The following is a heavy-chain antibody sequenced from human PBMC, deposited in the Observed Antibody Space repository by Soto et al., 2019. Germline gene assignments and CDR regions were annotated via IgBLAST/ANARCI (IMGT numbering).Heavy chain of an antibody. V-gene: IGHV4-4*01. CDR1: GVSISSGNW. J-gene: IGHJ4*02. D-gene: IGHD2-8*01. CDR3: ARLVYDTRLNYMYFDF. Sequence: LSLTCAVPGVSISSGNWWTWVRQTPQRGLEYIGEIFHDGTANYYPSFERRVAISVDTSKNQFSLKLTSVTAADTAIYFCARLVYDTRLNYMYFDFWGQGALVTVSS. CDR2: IFHDGTA.